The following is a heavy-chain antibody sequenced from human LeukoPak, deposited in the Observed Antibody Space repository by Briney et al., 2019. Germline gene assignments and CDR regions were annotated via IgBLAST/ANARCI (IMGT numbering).Heavy chain of an antibody. J-gene: IGHJ4*02. CDR2: ISSSSSYI. CDR1: GFTFSAYT. CDR3: GSPIAAAGTFIDY. V-gene: IGHV3-21*01. D-gene: IGHD6-13*01. Sequence: GGSLRLSCAASGFTFSAYTMNWVRQAPGKGLEWVSSISSSSSYIYYEDSVKGRFTISRDNAQNSLYLQVNSLRAEDTAVYYCGSPIAAAGTFIDYWGQGTLVTVSS.